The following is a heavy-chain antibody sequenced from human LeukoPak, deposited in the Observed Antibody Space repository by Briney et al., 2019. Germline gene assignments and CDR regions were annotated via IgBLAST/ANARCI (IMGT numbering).Heavy chain of an antibody. V-gene: IGHV3-7*01. CDR1: GYTFTSYC. CDR3: ARGTSERYFLFIDY. J-gene: IGHJ4*02. Sequence: GGSVRLSCTASGYTFTSYCMGWVRQAPGQGLEWVGCIKPDGGETYYVESVKGRVTITRDNAKSSAYMQMSSLRAEDTAVYYCARGTSERYFLFIDYWGRGTLVTVSS. CDR2: IKPDGGET. D-gene: IGHD1-1*01.